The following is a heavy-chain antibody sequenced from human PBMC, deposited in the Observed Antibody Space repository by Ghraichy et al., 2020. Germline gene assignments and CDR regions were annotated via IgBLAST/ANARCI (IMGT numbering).Heavy chain of an antibody. CDR1: GYTLTELS. J-gene: IGHJ4*02. Sequence: ASVKVSCKVSGYTLTELSMHWVRQAPGKGLEWMGGFDPEDGETIYAQKFQGRVTMTEDTSTDTAYMELSSLRSEDTAVYYCATDPIIGYCSSTSCYGAYWGQGTLVTVSS. D-gene: IGHD2-2*01. CDR3: ATDPIIGYCSSTSCYGAY. V-gene: IGHV1-24*01. CDR2: FDPEDGET.